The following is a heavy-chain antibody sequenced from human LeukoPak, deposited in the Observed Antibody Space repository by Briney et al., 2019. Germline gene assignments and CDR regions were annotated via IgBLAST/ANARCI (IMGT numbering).Heavy chain of an antibody. V-gene: IGHV1-8*02. CDR1: GYTFTSYD. J-gene: IGHJ4*02. CDR2: MNPNSGNT. D-gene: IGHD3-10*01. Sequence: GASVKVSCKASGYTFTSYDINWVRQATGQGLEWMGWMNPNSGNTGYAQKFQGRVTTTRDTSVSTAYMELSRLRSDDTAVYYCARVTRVNYYGLGSYNFWGQGTLVTVSS. CDR3: ARVTRVNYYGLGSYNF.